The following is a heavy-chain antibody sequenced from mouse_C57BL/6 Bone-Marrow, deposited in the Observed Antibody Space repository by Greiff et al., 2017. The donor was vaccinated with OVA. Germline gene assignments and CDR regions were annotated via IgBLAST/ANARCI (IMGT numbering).Heavy chain of an antibody. CDR3: TTGYRTH. D-gene: IGHD2-12*01. V-gene: IGHV14-4*01. CDR1: GFNIKDDY. J-gene: IGHJ2*01. Sequence: VQLQQSGAELVRPGASVKLSCTASGFNIKDDYMHWVKQRPEQGLEWIGWIDPENGDTEYASKFQGKATITADTSSNTAYLQLSSLTSEDTAVYYCTTGYRTHWGQGTTLTVSS. CDR2: IDPENGDT.